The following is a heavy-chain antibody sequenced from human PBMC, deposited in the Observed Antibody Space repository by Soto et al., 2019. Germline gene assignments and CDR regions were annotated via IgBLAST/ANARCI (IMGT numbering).Heavy chain of an antibody. CDR1: GYSFTSYW. D-gene: IGHD6-19*01. V-gene: IGHV5-51*01. J-gene: IGHJ6*02. CDR3: AGTNNRIAVAGDYYYYGMDV. CDR2: IYPGDSDT. Sequence: GESLKISCKGSGYSFTSYWIGWVRQMPGKGLEWMGIIYPGDSDTRYSPSFQGKVDISADKSISTAYLQWSSLKASDTAMYYCAGTNNRIAVAGDYYYYGMDVWGQGTTVTVSS.